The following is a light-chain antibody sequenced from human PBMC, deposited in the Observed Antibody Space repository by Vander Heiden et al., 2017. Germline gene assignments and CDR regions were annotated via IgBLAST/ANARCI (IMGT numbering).Light chain of an antibody. J-gene: IGLJ1*01. V-gene: IGLV3-21*02. CDR3: QVWDSTTDHHV. CDR2: DDS. CDR1: NIGGKS. Sequence: SYVLTPPPSVSVAPGQTAQITCGGKNIGGKSVPWYQQRPGAASVLVVYDDSDRPSGIPERFSGSNSGNAATLTISRVEAGDEADYYCQVWDSTTDHHVFATGTKVTVL.